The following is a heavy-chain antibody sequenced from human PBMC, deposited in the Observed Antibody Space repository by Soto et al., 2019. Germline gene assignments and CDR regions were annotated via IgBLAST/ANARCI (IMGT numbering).Heavy chain of an antibody. V-gene: IGHV3-7*01. CDR2: IKKDGSEK. Sequence: GGSLRLSCVASGFSFSNAWMSWVRQAPGKGPEWVAKIKKDGSEKSYVDSVKGRFTISRDNAKNSLYLQMNSLRVDDTAVYYCATNAYWGQGSLVTVSS. CDR3: ATNAY. J-gene: IGHJ4*02. CDR1: GFSFSNAW.